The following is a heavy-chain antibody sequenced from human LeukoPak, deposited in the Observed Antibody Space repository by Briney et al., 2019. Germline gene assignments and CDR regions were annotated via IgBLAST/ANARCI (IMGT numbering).Heavy chain of an antibody. CDR1: GYTFTSYN. CDR3: AREGYSGYESLMDV. D-gene: IGHD5-12*01. J-gene: IGHJ6*02. CDR2: INPSGGTT. V-gene: IGHV1-46*01. Sequence: ASVKVSCKATGYTFTSYNMHWVRQAPGQGLEWMGIINPSGGTTSYAQKFQGRVTLGRDTSTSTVYMDLNSLRSEDTAVYYCAREGYSGYESLMDVWGQGTTVTVSS.